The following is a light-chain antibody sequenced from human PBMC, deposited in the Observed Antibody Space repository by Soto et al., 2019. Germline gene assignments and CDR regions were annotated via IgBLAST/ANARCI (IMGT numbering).Light chain of an antibody. CDR1: SSDVGGYNY. V-gene: IGLV2-14*03. CDR3: SSYTSSSKYV. CDR2: DVN. Sequence: QSALTQPASLSGSPGQSITISCTGTSSDVGGYNYVSWYQQHPGKAPKLMIYDVNYRPSGISHRFSGSKSGNTASLAISGLQAEDEADYFCSSYTSSSKYVFGTGTKSPS. J-gene: IGLJ1*01.